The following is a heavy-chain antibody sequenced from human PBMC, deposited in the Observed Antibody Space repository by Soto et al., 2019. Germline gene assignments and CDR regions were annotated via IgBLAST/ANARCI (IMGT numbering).Heavy chain of an antibody. CDR1: GFSFSAYW. D-gene: IGHD2-15*01. J-gene: IGHJ6*02. Sequence: EVQLVESGGGLVQPGGSLRLSCAASGFSFSAYWMHWVRQTPGKGLVWVSRISIDGSDTIYADSEKGRFTISRDNARNTLYLQMNSLRAEDTAMYYCTRAKDHAMDVWGQGTTVTVSS. CDR2: ISIDGSDT. CDR3: TRAKDHAMDV. V-gene: IGHV3-74*01.